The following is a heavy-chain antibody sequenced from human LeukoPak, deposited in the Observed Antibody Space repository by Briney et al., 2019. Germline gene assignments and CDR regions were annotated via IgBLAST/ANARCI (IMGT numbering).Heavy chain of an antibody. V-gene: IGHV4-4*07. J-gene: IGHJ5*02. Sequence: SETLSLTCTVSGGSISSYYWSWIRQPAGKGLEWIGRIYTSGSTNYNPSLKSRVTMSVDTSKNQFSLKLSSVTAADTAVYYCARDTIVVVPAAHKGVWFDPWGQGTLVTVSS. CDR2: IYTSGST. CDR3: ARDTIVVVPAAHKGVWFDP. CDR1: GGSISSYY. D-gene: IGHD2-2*01.